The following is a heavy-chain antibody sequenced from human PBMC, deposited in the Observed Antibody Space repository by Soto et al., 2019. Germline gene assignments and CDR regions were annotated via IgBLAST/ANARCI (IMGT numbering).Heavy chain of an antibody. Sequence: ASVKVCCKASGYTFTSYDINWVRQATGQGLEWMGWMNPNSGNTGYAQKFQGRVTMTRNTSISTAYMELSSLRSEDTAVYYCARGRYNWNDGHYYYYYMYVWGKGTTVTVSS. D-gene: IGHD1-1*01. CDR1: GYTFTSYD. CDR3: ARGRYNWNDGHYYYYYMYV. V-gene: IGHV1-8*01. J-gene: IGHJ6*03. CDR2: MNPNSGNT.